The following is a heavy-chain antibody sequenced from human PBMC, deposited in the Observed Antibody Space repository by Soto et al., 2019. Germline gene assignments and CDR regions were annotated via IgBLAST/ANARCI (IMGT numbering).Heavy chain of an antibody. CDR2: INSDGSTT. CDR3: ARDDYGDSYEAYDI. Sequence: GGSLRLSCAGSGFTFSSFWMHWVRQAPGKGLVWVSRINSDGSTTTYADSVKGRFTISRDNAKNTLYLQMNSLIAEGTAVYYCARDDYGDSYEAYDIWGQGTMVNVSS. V-gene: IGHV3-74*01. CDR1: GFTFSSFW. J-gene: IGHJ3*02. D-gene: IGHD4-17*01.